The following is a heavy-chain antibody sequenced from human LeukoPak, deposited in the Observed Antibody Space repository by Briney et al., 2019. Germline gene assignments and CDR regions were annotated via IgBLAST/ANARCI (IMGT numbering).Heavy chain of an antibody. CDR1: GYTFTGYY. J-gene: IGHJ5*02. V-gene: IGHV1-2*02. Sequence: GASVKVSCKASGYTFTGYYMHWVRQAPGQGLEWMGWINPNSGGTNYAQKFQGRVTMTRDTSISTAYMELSRLRSDDTAVYYCARDPRAIAAAGDNWFDPWGQGTLVTVSS. CDR3: ARDPRAIAAAGDNWFDP. CDR2: INPNSGGT. D-gene: IGHD6-13*01.